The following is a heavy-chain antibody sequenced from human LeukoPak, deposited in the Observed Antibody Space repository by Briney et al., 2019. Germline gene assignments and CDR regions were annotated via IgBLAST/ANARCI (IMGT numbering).Heavy chain of an antibody. D-gene: IGHD1-26*01. Sequence: PGGSLRLSCAASGFTFSSYWMSWVRQAPGKGLEWVANIKQDGSEKYYVDSVKGRFTISRDNAKNSLYLQMNSLRAEDTAVSYCARSTRRSGSYGNYDYWGQGTLVTVSS. CDR3: ARSTRRSGSYGNYDY. CDR1: GFTFSSYW. V-gene: IGHV3-7*01. J-gene: IGHJ4*02. CDR2: IKQDGSEK.